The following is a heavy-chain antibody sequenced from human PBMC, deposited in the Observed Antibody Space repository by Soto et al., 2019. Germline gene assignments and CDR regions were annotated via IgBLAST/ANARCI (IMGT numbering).Heavy chain of an antibody. CDR3: AKYKTWSSRNFAY. V-gene: IGHV3-23*01. J-gene: IGHJ4*02. Sequence: GGPMRLSYAVFGFTFSNLASRRIRQAPGKGLEWVSAISGSGGSTYYADSVKGRFTISRDNSKNTLYLQMNSLRAEDTAVYHCAKYKTWSSRNFAYWGQGTLVTVSS. CDR2: ISGSGGST. D-gene: IGHD6-13*01. CDR1: GFTFSNLA.